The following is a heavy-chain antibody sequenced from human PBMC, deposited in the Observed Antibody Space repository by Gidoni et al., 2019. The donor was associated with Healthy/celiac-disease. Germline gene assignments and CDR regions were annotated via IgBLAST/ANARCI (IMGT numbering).Heavy chain of an antibody. V-gene: IGHV3-74*01. CDR2: INSDGSST. J-gene: IGHJ4*02. D-gene: IGHD3-3*01. CDR3: ARDDLTIFGVVTVSPSY. Sequence: EVQLVESAGGLVQPGGSLTLPCAASGFTFSSYWMNWVRQAPGKGLVWVSRINSDGSSTSYADSVKGRFTISRDNAKNTLYLQMNSLRAEDTAVYYCARDDLTIFGVVTVSPSYWGQGTLVTVSS. CDR1: GFTFSSYW.